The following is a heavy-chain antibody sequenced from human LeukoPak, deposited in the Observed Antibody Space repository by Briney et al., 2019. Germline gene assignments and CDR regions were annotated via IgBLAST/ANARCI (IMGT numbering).Heavy chain of an antibody. Sequence: GGSLRLSCAASGFRFDDHGMSWVRQAPGKGLEWVSGINWNGSSTGYGDSVKGRFTISRDNAKNSLYLQMNSLRAEDTALYYCAGGDRNGWYFDYWGQGILVTVSS. CDR3: AGGDRNGWYFDY. V-gene: IGHV3-20*04. J-gene: IGHJ4*02. CDR1: GFRFDDHG. CDR2: INWNGSST. D-gene: IGHD6-19*01.